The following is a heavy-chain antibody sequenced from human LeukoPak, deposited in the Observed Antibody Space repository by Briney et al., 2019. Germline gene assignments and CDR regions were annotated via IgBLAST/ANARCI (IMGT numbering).Heavy chain of an antibody. Sequence: SETLSLTCTVSGGSISSYYWSWIRQPAGKGLEWIGRIYSSGSTNYNPSLKSRVTMSVDTSKNQFSLKLSSVTAADTAVYYCARSKAYYDSSGYANDCWGQGTLVTVSS. D-gene: IGHD3-22*01. V-gene: IGHV4-4*07. J-gene: IGHJ4*02. CDR3: ARSKAYYDSSGYANDC. CDR2: IYSSGST. CDR1: GGSISSYY.